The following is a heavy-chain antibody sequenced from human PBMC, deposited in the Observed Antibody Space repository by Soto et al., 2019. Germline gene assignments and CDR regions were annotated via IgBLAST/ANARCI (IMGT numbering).Heavy chain of an antibody. CDR2: INHSGST. J-gene: IGHJ5*02. CDR3: ARVSRLGVLGQKIAAAGIAP. D-gene: IGHD6-25*01. CDR1: GGSFSGYY. Sequence: SETLSLTCAVYGGSFSGYYWSWIRQPPGKGLEWIGEINHSGSTNYNPSLKSRVTISVDTSKNQFSLKLSSVTAADTAVYCCARVSRLGVLGQKIAAAGIAPGXKXTLVTVSS. V-gene: IGHV4-34*01.